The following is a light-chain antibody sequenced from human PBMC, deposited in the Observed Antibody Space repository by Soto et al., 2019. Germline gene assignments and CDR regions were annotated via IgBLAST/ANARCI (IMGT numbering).Light chain of an antibody. V-gene: IGKV1-5*03. Sequence: DIRMTQSPSTLSASVGDRVTSACRASQSINSWLAWYQQKPGKAPKLLIYKASSLQSGVPSRFSGSGSGTEFTLTISSLQPDDFATYYCQQYNSYLITFGQGTRLEIK. CDR1: QSINSW. J-gene: IGKJ5*01. CDR2: KAS. CDR3: QQYNSYLIT.